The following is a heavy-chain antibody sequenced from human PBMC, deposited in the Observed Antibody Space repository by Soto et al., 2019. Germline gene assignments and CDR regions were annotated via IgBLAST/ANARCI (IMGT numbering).Heavy chain of an antibody. V-gene: IGHV1-18*01. CDR1: GYTFYRYG. D-gene: IGHD3-22*01. J-gene: IGHJ5*02. CDR2: INPSNDNT. Sequence: QVQLVQSGAEVKKAGASVKVSCKASGYTFYRYGITWVRQAPGQGLEWMGWINPSNDNTNYAQKFRGRVTMNTDASTSTAHMELRSLKSDDTAVYYCARDTQQDSNGYYLEWFDPWGQGTLVTVSS. CDR3: ARDTQQDSNGYYLEWFDP.